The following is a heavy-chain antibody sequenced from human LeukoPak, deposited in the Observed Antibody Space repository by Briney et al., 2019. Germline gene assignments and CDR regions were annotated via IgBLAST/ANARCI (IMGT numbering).Heavy chain of an antibody. Sequence: PGGSLRLSCAASGFTFSGYYMSWIRQAPGKGLEWVSYISSSSSYTNYADSVKGRFTISRDNAKNSLYLQMNSLRAEDTAVYYCARFKREWLRSEYYFDYWGQGTLVTVSS. CDR1: GFTFSGYY. CDR3: ARFKREWLRSEYYFDY. CDR2: ISSSSSYT. D-gene: IGHD5-12*01. J-gene: IGHJ4*02. V-gene: IGHV3-11*06.